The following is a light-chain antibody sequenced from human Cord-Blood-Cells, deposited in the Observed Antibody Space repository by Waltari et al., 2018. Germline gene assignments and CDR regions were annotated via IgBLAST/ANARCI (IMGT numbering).Light chain of an antibody. CDR1: SSTMGTNA. CDR2: CDD. Sequence: QSVLTPPPSVSEAPRQRVTISSSGRSSTMGTNAVHWYKQLPGKAPRPLIYCDDLLPARGSDRFSGSKSGTSASLAISGLQSEDEADYYGAAWDDSLNGPVFGGGTKLTVL. V-gene: IGLV1-36*01. J-gene: IGLJ3*02. CDR3: AAWDDSLNGPV.